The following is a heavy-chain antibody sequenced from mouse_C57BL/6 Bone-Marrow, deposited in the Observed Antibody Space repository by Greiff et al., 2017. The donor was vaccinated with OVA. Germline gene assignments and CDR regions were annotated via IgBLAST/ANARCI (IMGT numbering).Heavy chain of an antibody. Sequence: EVQLQQSGAELVRPGASVKLSCTASGFNIKDDYMHWVKQRPEQGLEWIGWIDPENGDTEYASKFQGKATITADTSSNAAYLQLSSLTSEDTAVYYCTRYDGAFDYWGQGTTLTVSS. CDR1: GFNIKDDY. CDR2: IDPENGDT. D-gene: IGHD2-3*01. V-gene: IGHV14-4*01. J-gene: IGHJ2*01. CDR3: TRYDGAFDY.